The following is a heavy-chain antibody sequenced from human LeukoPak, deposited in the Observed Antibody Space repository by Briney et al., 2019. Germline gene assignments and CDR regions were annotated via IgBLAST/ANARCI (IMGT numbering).Heavy chain of an antibody. CDR3: ARDWGHYYDSSGYYDAFDI. J-gene: IGHJ3*02. CDR1: GFTFSSYS. D-gene: IGHD3-22*01. CDR2: ISSSSSTI. V-gene: IGHV3-48*04. Sequence: GGSLRLSCAASGFTFSSYSMNWVRQAPGKGLEWVSYISSSSSTIYYADSVKGRFTISRDNAKNSLYLQMNSLRAEDTALYHCARDWGHYYDSSGYYDAFDIWGQGTMVTVSS.